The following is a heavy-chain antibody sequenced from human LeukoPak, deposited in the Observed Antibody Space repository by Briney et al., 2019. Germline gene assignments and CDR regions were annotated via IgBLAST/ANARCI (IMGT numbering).Heavy chain of an antibody. CDR3: AKPLVSDYYDSSGYWGY. CDR2: ISGSGDST. Sequence: GGSLRLSCAASGFTFSSYAMSWVRQAPGKGLEWVSAISGSGDSTYYSDSVKGRFTISRDNSKNTLYVQMNSLRAEDTAVYYCAKPLVSDYYDSSGYWGYWGKGTLVTVSS. CDR1: GFTFSSYA. V-gene: IGHV3-23*01. D-gene: IGHD3-22*01. J-gene: IGHJ4*02.